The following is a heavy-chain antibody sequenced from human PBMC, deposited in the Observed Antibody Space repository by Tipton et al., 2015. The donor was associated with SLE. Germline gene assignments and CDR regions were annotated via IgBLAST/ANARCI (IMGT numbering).Heavy chain of an antibody. D-gene: IGHD5/OR15-5a*01. CDR2: IHSSGST. V-gene: IGHV4-59*02. J-gene: IGHJ4*02. CDR1: GGSVCSYY. Sequence: TLSLTCTVSGGSVCSYYWKWIRQTPGKGLEWIGYIHSSGSTNYNSSLESRVTISVDTPRNQFSLKLTSVTAADTAVYFCARDRSSVSDWGQGTQVIVSP. CDR3: ARDRSSVSD.